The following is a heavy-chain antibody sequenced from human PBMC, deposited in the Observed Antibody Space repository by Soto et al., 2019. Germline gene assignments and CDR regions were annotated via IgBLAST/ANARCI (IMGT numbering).Heavy chain of an antibody. J-gene: IGHJ4*02. CDR1: GFAFSSYG. D-gene: IGHD5-18*01. Sequence: QAQLVESGGGVVQPGRSLRLSCAASGFAFSSYGMHWVRQAPGTGLEWVAVISYDGSIQHYADSVKGRFTISRDNCKNMVLLQMSSLRAEDTAVYYCVSDRGYGHASVPYSWGQGTLVSVSS. V-gene: IGHV3-30*03. CDR2: ISYDGSIQ. CDR3: VSDRGYGHASVPYS.